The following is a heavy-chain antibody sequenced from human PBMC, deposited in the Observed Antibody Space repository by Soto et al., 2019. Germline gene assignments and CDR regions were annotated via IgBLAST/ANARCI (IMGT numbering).Heavy chain of an antibody. Sequence: PSETLSLTCTVSGGSISSYYWSWIRQPPGKGLEWIGYIYYSGSTNYNPSLKSRVTISVDTSKNQFSLKLSSVTAADTAVYYCARDASSGYCSGGSCSWFDPWGPGTLVTVSS. CDR3: ARDASSGYCSGGSCSWFDP. J-gene: IGHJ5*02. D-gene: IGHD2-15*01. V-gene: IGHV4-59*01. CDR1: GGSISSYY. CDR2: IYYSGST.